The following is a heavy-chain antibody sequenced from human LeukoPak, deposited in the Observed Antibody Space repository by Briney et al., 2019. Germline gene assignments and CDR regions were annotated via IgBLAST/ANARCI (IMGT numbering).Heavy chain of an antibody. J-gene: IGHJ4*01. CDR3: ASRESSMSRSH. Sequence: GGSLRLSCAASGFSISDYWMNWVRLVPGKGLKWVANINEDGTIQDYVASVRGRFTISRNNAKNSLYLQMNSLGAEDTAVYYCASRESSMSRSHWGHGTLVTVSS. V-gene: IGHV3-7*01. CDR1: GFSISDYW. CDR2: INEDGTIQ. D-gene: IGHD2/OR15-2a*01.